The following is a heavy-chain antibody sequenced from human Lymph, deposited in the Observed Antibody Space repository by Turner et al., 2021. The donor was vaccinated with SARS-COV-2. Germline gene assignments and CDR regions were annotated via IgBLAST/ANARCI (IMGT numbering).Heavy chain of an antibody. V-gene: IGHV3-66*01. CDR3: ARDFREGAFDI. CDR2: IYSGGST. Sequence: EVQLVESGGGLVQPGGSLRHSCAASGLTVCSNYMSWVRQAPGKGLEWVSIIYSGGSTFYADSVKGRFTISRDNSKNTLYLQMNSLRAEDTAVYYCARDFREGAFDIWGQGTMVTISS. J-gene: IGHJ3*02. CDR1: GLTVCSNY. D-gene: IGHD3-10*01.